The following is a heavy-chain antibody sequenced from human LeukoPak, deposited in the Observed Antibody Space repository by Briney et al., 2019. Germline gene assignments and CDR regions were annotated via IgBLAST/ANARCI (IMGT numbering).Heavy chain of an antibody. CDR1: GGSISSYY. V-gene: IGHV4-59*01. Sequence: SETLSLTCTVSGGSISSYYWSWIRQPPGKGLEWIGYIYYSGSTNYNPSLKSRVTISVDTSKNQFFLRLSSVTAADTAVYYCARAAREMATTPDFDYWGQGTLVAVSS. CDR3: ARAAREMATTPDFDY. CDR2: IYYSGST. J-gene: IGHJ4*02. D-gene: IGHD5-24*01.